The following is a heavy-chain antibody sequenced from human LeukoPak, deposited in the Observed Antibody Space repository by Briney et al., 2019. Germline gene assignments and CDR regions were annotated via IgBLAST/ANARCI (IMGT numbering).Heavy chain of an antibody. J-gene: IGHJ3*02. Sequence: PGGSLRLSCAASGSTFNRFAMHWVRQAPGKGLEWVAVISYDGSDKYYADSVKGRFTISRDNSKNTLYLQMNSLRAEDTAVYYCARQPYHDAFDIWGQGTMVTVSS. V-gene: IGHV3-30*03. CDR3: ARQPYHDAFDI. CDR1: GSTFNRFA. D-gene: IGHD2-2*01. CDR2: ISYDGSDK.